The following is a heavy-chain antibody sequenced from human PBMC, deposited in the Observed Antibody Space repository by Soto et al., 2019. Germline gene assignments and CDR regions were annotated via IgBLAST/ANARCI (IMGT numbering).Heavy chain of an antibody. CDR1: GYTLTELS. CDR3: EIEVRRSNQFDH. Sequence: SVKVSCKVSGYTLTELSIHWVRQAPGEGLEWMGGFDLENGETIYAQRFQGRVTMTEESSADTPYMELSSLRSEDTAVYYCEIEVRRSNQFDHWGQGTMVTVSS. J-gene: IGHJ4*02. V-gene: IGHV1-24*01. D-gene: IGHD3-10*01. CDR2: FDLENGET.